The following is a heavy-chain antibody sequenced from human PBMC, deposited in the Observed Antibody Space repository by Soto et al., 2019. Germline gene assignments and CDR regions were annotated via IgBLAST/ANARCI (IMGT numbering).Heavy chain of an antibody. CDR1: GGTFSSYA. Sequence: GASVKVSCKASGGTFSSYAISWVRQAPGQGLEWMGGIIPIFGTANYAQKFQGRVTITADESTSTAYMELSSLRSEDTAVYYCARDPPDYYGSGSYRNNWFDPWGQGTLVTVSS. V-gene: IGHV1-69*13. D-gene: IGHD3-10*01. CDR2: IIPIFGTA. CDR3: ARDPPDYYGSGSYRNNWFDP. J-gene: IGHJ5*02.